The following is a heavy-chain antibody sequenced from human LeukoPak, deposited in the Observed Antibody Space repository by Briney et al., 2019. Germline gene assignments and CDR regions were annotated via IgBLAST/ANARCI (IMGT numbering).Heavy chain of an antibody. Sequence: SQTLSLTCTVSGGSISSGSYYWSWIRQPAGKGLEWIGRIYTSGSTNYNPSLKSRVTISVDTSKNQFSLKLSSVTAADTAVYYCASYYYDSSGYEIDYCGQGTLVTVSS. J-gene: IGHJ4*02. V-gene: IGHV4-61*02. D-gene: IGHD3-22*01. CDR1: GGSISSGSYY. CDR2: IYTSGST. CDR3: ASYYYDSSGYEIDY.